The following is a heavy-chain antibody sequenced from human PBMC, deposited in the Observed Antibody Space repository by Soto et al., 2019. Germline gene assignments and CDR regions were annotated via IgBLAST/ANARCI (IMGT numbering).Heavy chain of an antibody. J-gene: IGHJ4*02. Sequence: GASVKVSCKASGYTFTSYGINWVRQDPGRGLEWMGWINPGNGNTKYSQQFQGRVIIDRDTSASTAYRELSSLRSEDTAVYYCARGGYFASRNYLAYWGLGTMVTVSS. CDR3: ARGGYFASRNYLAY. CDR2: INPGNGNT. CDR1: GYTFTSYG. D-gene: IGHD3-22*01. V-gene: IGHV1-3*01.